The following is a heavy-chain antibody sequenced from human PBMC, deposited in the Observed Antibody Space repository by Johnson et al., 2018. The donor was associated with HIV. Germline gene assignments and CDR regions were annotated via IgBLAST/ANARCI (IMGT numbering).Heavy chain of an antibody. D-gene: IGHD3-10*01. CDR1: GIIFDDYA. CDR2: ISWNSGRI. J-gene: IGHJ3*01. Sequence: VRLVESGGGLVQPGRSLRLSCVASGIIFDDYAMHWVRQAPGKGLEWVSGISWNSGRIGYADSVKGRFTISRDNAKNSLFLQMHSLRPEDTALYYCAKDMVPWFGEFPWAFDAFDFWGQGTVVTVSS. CDR3: AKDMVPWFGEFPWAFDAFDF. V-gene: IGHV3-9*01.